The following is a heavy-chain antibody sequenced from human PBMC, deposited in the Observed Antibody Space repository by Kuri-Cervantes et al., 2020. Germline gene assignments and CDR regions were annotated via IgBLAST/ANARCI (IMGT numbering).Heavy chain of an antibody. D-gene: IGHD2-21*01. CDR1: GFTFSSYD. CDR2: IGTAGDT. V-gene: IGHV3-13*01. CDR3: ARDPKAGLGWWWGGYFDY. J-gene: IGHJ4*02. Sequence: GGSLRLSCAASGFTFSSYDMHWVRQATGKGLEWVSAIGTAGDTYYPGSVKGRFTISRENAKNSLYLQMNSLRAGDTAVYYCARDPKAGLGWWWGGYFDYWGQGTLVTVSS.